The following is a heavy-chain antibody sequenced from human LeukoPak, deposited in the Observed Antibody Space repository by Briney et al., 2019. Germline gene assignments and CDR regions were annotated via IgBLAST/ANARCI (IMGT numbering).Heavy chain of an antibody. J-gene: IGHJ4*02. CDR3: ASKIPPYYYDSSGTGPGY. CDR2: IGTAGAT. V-gene: IGHV3-13*01. Sequence: GGSLRLSCAASAFTFSIYDMHWVRQATGKGLEWVSTIGTAGATFYSGSVRNRFTISRENAKNSLYLQMNSLRAEDTAVYYCASKIPPYYYDSSGTGPGYWGQGTLVTVSS. D-gene: IGHD3-22*01. CDR1: AFTFSIYD.